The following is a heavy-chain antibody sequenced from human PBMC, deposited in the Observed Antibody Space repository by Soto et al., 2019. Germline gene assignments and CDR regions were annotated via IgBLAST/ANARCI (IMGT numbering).Heavy chain of an antibody. D-gene: IGHD3-9*01. CDR1: GGTVSIYT. Sequence: QVQLVQSGAEVKKPGSSVKVSCKASGGTVSIYTISWVRQAPGQGLEWMGRIIPILGIANYAQKFRGRVTITADKSTSTAYMELSSLRSEDTAVYYCAKDDILAAYRSLTDAFDIWGQGTMVTVSS. J-gene: IGHJ3*02. V-gene: IGHV1-69*02. CDR2: IIPILGIA. CDR3: AKDDILAAYRSLTDAFDI.